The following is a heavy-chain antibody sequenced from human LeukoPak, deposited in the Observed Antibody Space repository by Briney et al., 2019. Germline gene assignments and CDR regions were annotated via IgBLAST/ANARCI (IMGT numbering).Heavy chain of an antibody. CDR3: ARAPMSGYTYTMGS. D-gene: IGHD5-18*01. CDR2: IKEDGSEK. Sequence: PGGSLRLSCAASGFTFSNYWMSWVRQTPGKGLEWVANIKEDGSEKYYVDSVKGRFTISRDNAKNTLYLQMDSLRVEDTAVYYCARAPMSGYTYTMGSWGQGTLVTVSS. J-gene: IGHJ5*02. V-gene: IGHV3-7*01. CDR1: GFTFSNYW.